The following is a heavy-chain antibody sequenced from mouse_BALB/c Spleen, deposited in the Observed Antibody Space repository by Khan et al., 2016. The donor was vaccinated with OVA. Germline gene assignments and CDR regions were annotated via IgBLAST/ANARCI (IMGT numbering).Heavy chain of an antibody. D-gene: IGHD1-1*01. V-gene: IGHV1S41*01. CDR1: GYTFTSYW. CDR2: VSPGSGSP. Sequence: DLVKPGASVKLSCKASGYTFTSYWINWIKQRPGQGLEWIGRVSPGSGSPYYNEIFKGKATVTVDKSSSTAYIQLNSLSSEDSAVYFCTRSNCYGNSLYAMDYWGQGTSVTVSS. J-gene: IGHJ4*01. CDR3: TRSNCYGNSLYAMDY.